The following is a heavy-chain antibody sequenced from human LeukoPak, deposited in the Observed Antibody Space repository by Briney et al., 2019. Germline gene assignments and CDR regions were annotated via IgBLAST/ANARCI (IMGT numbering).Heavy chain of an antibody. CDR3: ARVSLFRAAAGTEYFDY. J-gene: IGHJ4*02. D-gene: IGHD6-13*01. V-gene: IGHV3-30-3*01. CDR1: GFTFSSYA. Sequence: PGRSLRLSCAASGFTFSSYAMHWVRQAPGKGLEWVAVISYDGSNKYYTDSVKGRFTISRDNSKNTLYLQMNSLRAEDTAVYYCARVSLFRAAAGTEYFDYWGQGTLVTVSS. CDR2: ISYDGSNK.